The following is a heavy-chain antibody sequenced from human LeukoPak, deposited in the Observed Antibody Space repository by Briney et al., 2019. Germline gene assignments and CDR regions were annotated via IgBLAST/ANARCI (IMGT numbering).Heavy chain of an antibody. J-gene: IGHJ4*02. D-gene: IGHD4-11*01. V-gene: IGHV4-59*01. CDR3: ARSSDYSNYGIDY. CDR2: IYYSGST. CDR1: GGSISSYY. Sequence: SETLSLTCTVSGGSISSYYWSWIRQPPGKGLEWIGYIYYSGSTNYNPSLESRVTISVDTSKNQFSLKLSSVTAADTAVYYCARSSDYSNYGIDYWGQGTLVTVSS.